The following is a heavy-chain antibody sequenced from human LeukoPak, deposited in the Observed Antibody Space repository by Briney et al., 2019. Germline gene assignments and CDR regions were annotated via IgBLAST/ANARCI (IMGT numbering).Heavy chain of an antibody. CDR2: INPSGGST. CDR1: GYTFTSYY. Sequence: ASVKVSCKASGYTFTSYYMHWVRQAPGQGLEWMGIINPSGGSTSYAQKFQGRVTMTRDTSTSTVYMELSSLRSEDTAVYYCARGPDITMIVVVGNDAFDIWGQGTMVTVSS. CDR3: ARGPDITMIVVVGNDAFDI. V-gene: IGHV1-46*01. J-gene: IGHJ3*02. D-gene: IGHD3-22*01.